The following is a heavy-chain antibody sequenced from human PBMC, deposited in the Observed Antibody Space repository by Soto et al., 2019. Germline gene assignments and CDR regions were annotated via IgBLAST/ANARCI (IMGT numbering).Heavy chain of an antibody. D-gene: IGHD3-9*01. CDR3: ASRLTLANTTGEAFDL. Sequence: QVQLQESGPGLVKPSETLSLTCTVSSGSIINYYWSWIRQPPGKGLEWIGFIYYSGSTNYNSFLKSRVTRSVDMSRQQPSLKLNSVTAADTAVYYCASRLTLANTTGEAFDLWGQGTMVTVSS. CDR1: SGSIINYY. V-gene: IGHV4-59*01. CDR2: IYYSGST. J-gene: IGHJ3*01.